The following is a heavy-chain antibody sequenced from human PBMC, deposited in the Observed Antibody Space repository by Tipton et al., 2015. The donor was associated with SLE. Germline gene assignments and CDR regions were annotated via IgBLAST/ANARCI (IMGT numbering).Heavy chain of an antibody. Sequence: TLSLTCAVYGGSFSGYYWSWIRQPPGKGLEWIGEINHSGSTNYNPSLKSRVTISVDTSKNQFSLKLSSVTAADTAVYYCVRVPYSSGWTRWAFDIWGQGTMVTVSS. CDR2: INHSGST. CDR1: GGSFSGYY. D-gene: IGHD6-19*01. CDR3: VRVPYSSGWTRWAFDI. V-gene: IGHV4-34*01. J-gene: IGHJ3*02.